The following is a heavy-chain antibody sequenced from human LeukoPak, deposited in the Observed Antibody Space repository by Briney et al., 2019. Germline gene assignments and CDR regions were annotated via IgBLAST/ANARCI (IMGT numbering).Heavy chain of an antibody. CDR2: IWYDGSDK. J-gene: IGHJ3*02. D-gene: IGHD6-13*01. CDR1: GSTFSAYG. CDR3: AKQYTSSSYRGDAFDI. Sequence: PGRSLRLSCAASGSTFSAYGMHWVRQAPGKGLEWVAFIWYDGSDKYYADSVKGRFTLSRDNSKNTLFLQMNSLRDEDTAVYYCAKQYTSSSYRGDAFDIWGQGTMVTVPS. V-gene: IGHV3-33*06.